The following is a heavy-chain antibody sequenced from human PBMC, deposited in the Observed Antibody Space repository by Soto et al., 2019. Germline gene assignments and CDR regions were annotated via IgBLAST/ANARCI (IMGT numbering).Heavy chain of an antibody. CDR1: GFTLSSYW. CDR2: INGDGSTT. J-gene: IGHJ4*02. Sequence: EVQLVESGGGIVQPGGSVRLSCAASGFTLSSYWIHWVRQAPGKGLVWVSRINGDGSTTNYADSLKGRFTISRDNAKNTMFLQMHSVRAEDTAVYFCARGRSGSYSFDYWGQGTLVTVSS. V-gene: IGHV3-74*01. CDR3: ARGRSGSYSFDY. D-gene: IGHD3-10*01.